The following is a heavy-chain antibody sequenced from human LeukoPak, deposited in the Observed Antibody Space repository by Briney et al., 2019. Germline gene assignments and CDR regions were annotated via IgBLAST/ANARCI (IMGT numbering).Heavy chain of an antibody. CDR3: ARVELAYYYDSSGPGWFDP. CDR2: IYYSGST. Sequence: SETLSLTCTVSGGSISSSSYYWGWIRQPPGKGLEWIGSIYYSGSTYYNPSLKSRVTISVDTSKNQFSLKLSSVTAADTAVYYCARVELAYYYDSSGPGWFDPWGQGTLVTVSS. D-gene: IGHD3-22*01. V-gene: IGHV4-39*07. J-gene: IGHJ5*02. CDR1: GGSISSSSYY.